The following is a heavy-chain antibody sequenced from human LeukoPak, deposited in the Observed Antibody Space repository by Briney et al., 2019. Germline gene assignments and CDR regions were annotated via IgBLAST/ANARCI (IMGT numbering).Heavy chain of an antibody. V-gene: IGHV3-33*01. CDR1: GFTFSSYG. Sequence: GGSLRLSCAASGFTFSSYGMHWVRQAPGKGLEWVAVIWYDGSNKYYADSVKGRFTISRDNSKNTLYLQMNSLRAEDTAVYYCARDGIAVAGPPDYWGQGTLVAVSS. CDR3: ARDGIAVAGPPDY. D-gene: IGHD6-19*01. CDR2: IWYDGSNK. J-gene: IGHJ4*02.